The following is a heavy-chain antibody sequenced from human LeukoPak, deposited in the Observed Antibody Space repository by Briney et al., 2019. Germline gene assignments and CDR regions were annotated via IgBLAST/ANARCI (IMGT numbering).Heavy chain of an antibody. CDR1: GASITSGAYY. CDR2: IYYSGTT. J-gene: IGHJ4*02. Sequence: PSQILSLTCTVSGASITSGAYYWSWIRQHPGKGLEWIGYIYYSGTTYYNPSLKSRVTISVDTSKNQFSLKLSSVTAADTAVYYCYGSGFWGQGTLVTVSS. CDR3: YGSGF. V-gene: IGHV4-31*03. D-gene: IGHD4-17*01.